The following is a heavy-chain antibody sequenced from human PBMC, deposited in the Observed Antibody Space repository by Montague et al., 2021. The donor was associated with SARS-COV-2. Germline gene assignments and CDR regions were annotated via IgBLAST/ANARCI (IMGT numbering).Heavy chain of an antibody. D-gene: IGHD3-10*01. CDR1: GGSITTKF. V-gene: IGHV4-59*01. J-gene: IGHJ3*02. CDR3: ARDTFYYGSETNYVDTFDM. CDR2: AYYTGRS. Sequence: SETLSLTCTVSGGSITTKFWSWVRQPPGKGLEWVGYAYYTGRSNSSPSLQSRVFISLDPSKNQVSLKLHSVTAADTAIYYCARDTFYYGSETNYVDTFDMWGRGTMVTVSS.